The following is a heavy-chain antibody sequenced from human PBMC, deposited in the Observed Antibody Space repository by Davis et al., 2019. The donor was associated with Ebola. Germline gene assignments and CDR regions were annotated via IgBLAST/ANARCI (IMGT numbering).Heavy chain of an antibody. Sequence: PSETLSLTCAVSGASFTNYYWSWIRQSPGKGLEWIGEIIYYGSTNYNPSLKSRATLSLDTSKKQSSLKLRSVTAADTAVYYCAREHLLLRAAFDIWGQGTMVTVSS. V-gene: IGHV4-34*12. CDR1: GASFTNYY. D-gene: IGHD2/OR15-2a*01. CDR3: AREHLLLRAAFDI. CDR2: IIYYGST. J-gene: IGHJ3*02.